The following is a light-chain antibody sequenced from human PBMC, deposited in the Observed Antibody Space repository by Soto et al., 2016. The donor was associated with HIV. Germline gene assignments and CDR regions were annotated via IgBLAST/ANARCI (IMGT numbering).Light chain of an antibody. CDR2: GRN. Sequence: SYELTQPPSVSVSPGQTASITCSGDKLGHKYACWYQQKPRQAPILVFYGRNNRPSGIPDRFSGSHSGNTASLTITGAQAVDEADYYCNSRDSNGNHVVFGGGTKVTVL. CDR3: NSRDSNGNHVV. V-gene: IGLV3-1*01. J-gene: IGLJ2*01. CDR1: KLGHKY.